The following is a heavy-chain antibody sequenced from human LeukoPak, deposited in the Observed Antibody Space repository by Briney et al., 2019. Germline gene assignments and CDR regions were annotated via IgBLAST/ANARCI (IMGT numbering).Heavy chain of an antibody. V-gene: IGHV3-30*02. D-gene: IGHD3-22*01. CDR1: GFTFRSYG. CDR2: IQYDGTNK. Sequence: GGSLRLSCAASGFTFRSYGMYWVRQAPGKGLEWVALIQYDGTNKYYADSVKGRFTISRDNSKNTLYLQMNSLRVEDTAVYYCAREIRGDSSGDYYTGDGYFDCWGQGTLVTVSS. CDR3: AREIRGDSSGDYYTGDGYFDC. J-gene: IGHJ4*02.